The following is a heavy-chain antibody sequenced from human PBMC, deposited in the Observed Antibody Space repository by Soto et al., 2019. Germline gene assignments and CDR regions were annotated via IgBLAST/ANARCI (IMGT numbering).Heavy chain of an antibody. D-gene: IGHD2-2*01. CDR2: IYYSGST. CDR1: GGSISSGDYY. Sequence: QVQLQESGPGLVKPSQTLSLTCTVSGGSISSGDYYWSWIRQPPGKGLEWIGYIYYSGSTYYNPSLKSRVTISVDTSKNQFSLKLSSVTAADTAVYYCARDRGVPAAMVGYNWFDPWGQGTLVTVSS. J-gene: IGHJ5*02. V-gene: IGHV4-30-4*01. CDR3: ARDRGVPAAMVGYNWFDP.